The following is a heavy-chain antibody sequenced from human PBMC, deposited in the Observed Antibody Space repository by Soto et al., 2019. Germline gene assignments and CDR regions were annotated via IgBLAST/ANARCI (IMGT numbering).Heavy chain of an antibody. Sequence: GGSLRLSCAASGFTFSGSAIHWVRQASGKGLEWVGRIRSKANSYATAYAASVKGRFTISRDDSKNTAYLQMNSLKTEDTAVYYCTRRHSSSDDAFDIWGQGTMVTVSS. J-gene: IGHJ3*02. D-gene: IGHD6-13*01. V-gene: IGHV3-73*01. CDR3: TRRHSSSDDAFDI. CDR2: IRSKANSYAT. CDR1: GFTFSGSA.